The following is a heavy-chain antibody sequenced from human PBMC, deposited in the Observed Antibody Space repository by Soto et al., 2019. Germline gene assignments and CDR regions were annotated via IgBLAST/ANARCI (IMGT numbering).Heavy chain of an antibody. CDR3: AKSSSSIGYYYYYMDV. CDR1: GDSVSSNSAA. V-gene: IGHV6-1*01. J-gene: IGHJ6*03. D-gene: IGHD6-6*01. CDR2: TYYRSKWYN. Sequence: PSPTLSLTCAISGDSVSSNSAARNWIRQSPSRGLEWLGRTYYRSKWYNDYAVSVKSRITINPDTSKNQFSLQLNSVTPEDTAVYYCAKSSSSIGYYYYYMDVWGKGTTVTVSS.